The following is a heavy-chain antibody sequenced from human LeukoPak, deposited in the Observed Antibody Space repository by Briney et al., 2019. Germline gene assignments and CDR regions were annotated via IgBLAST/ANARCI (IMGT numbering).Heavy chain of an antibody. CDR1: GFTFSSYA. CDR3: AKRYYDSSGGPYGMDV. V-gene: IGHV3-23*01. Sequence: PGGSLRLSCAASGFTFSSYAMSWVRQAPGKGLEWVSAISGSGGSTYYADSVKGRFTISRDNSKNTLYLQMNSLRAEDTAVYYCAKRYYDSSGGPYGMDVWGQGTTVTVSS. J-gene: IGHJ6*02. CDR2: ISGSGGST. D-gene: IGHD3-22*01.